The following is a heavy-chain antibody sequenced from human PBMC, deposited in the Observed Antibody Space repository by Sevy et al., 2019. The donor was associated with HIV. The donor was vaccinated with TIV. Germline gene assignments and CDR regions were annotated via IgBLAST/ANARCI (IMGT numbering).Heavy chain of an antibody. J-gene: IGHJ3*02. CDR1: GFTFDDYT. CDR2: ISWDGGST. CDR3: ALSGPSNHGAFDI. D-gene: IGHD4-4*01. Sequence: GGSLRLSCAASGFTFDDYTMHWVRQAPGKGLEWVSLISWDGGSTYYADSVKGRFTISRDNSKNSLYLQMNSLRTEDTALYYCALSGPSNHGAFDIWGHGTMVTVSS. V-gene: IGHV3-43*01.